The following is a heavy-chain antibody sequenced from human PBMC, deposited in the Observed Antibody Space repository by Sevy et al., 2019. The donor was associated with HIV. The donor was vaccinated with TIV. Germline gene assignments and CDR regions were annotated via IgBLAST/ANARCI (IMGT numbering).Heavy chain of an antibody. CDR1: GGSISSYY. CDR3: AREYRRPYYDFWSGYYAASSFNWFDP. D-gene: IGHD3-3*01. CDR2: IYYSGST. Sequence: SETLSLTCTVSGGSISSYYWSWIRHPPGKGLEWIGYIYYSGSTNYNPSLKSRVTISVDTSKNQFSLKLSSVTAADTAVYYCAREYRRPYYDFWSGYYAASSFNWFDPWGQGTLVTVSS. J-gene: IGHJ5*02. V-gene: IGHV4-59*01.